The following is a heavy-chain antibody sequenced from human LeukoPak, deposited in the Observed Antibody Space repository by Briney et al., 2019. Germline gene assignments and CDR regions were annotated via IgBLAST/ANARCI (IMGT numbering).Heavy chain of an antibody. CDR2: IYYSGST. D-gene: IGHD4-17*01. CDR1: GGSISSGDYY. Sequence: SQTLSLTCTVSGGSISSGDYYWSWIRQPPGKGLEWIGYIYYSGSTYYNPSLKSRVTISVDTSKNQFSLKLSSVTAADTAVYYCARDPDYGDYVLNWGQGTLVTVSS. V-gene: IGHV4-30-4*08. J-gene: IGHJ4*02. CDR3: ARDPDYGDYVLN.